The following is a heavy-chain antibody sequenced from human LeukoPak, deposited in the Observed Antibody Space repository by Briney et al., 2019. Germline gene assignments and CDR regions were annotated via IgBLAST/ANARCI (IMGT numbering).Heavy chain of an antibody. J-gene: IGHJ4*02. D-gene: IGHD3-22*01. V-gene: IGHV3-48*03. CDR1: GFTFSSFE. CDR2: ISSSGSTM. CDR3: ARTPDSSGYDNYYFDY. Sequence: GGSLRLSCAASGFTFSSFEMNWVRQAPGKGLEWVSYISSSGSTMYYADSVKGRFTISRDNAENTLYLQMNSLRAEDTAVYYCARTPDSSGYDNYYFDYWGQGTLVTVSS.